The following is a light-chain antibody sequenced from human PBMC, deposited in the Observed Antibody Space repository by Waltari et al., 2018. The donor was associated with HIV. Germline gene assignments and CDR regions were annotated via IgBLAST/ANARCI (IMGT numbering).Light chain of an antibody. V-gene: IGLV2-14*01. J-gene: IGLJ2*01. CDR2: EVT. CDR1: SRYVCAYAY. CDR3: SSYTSRSTLV. Sequence: QSALTQPASVSGSPGQSITISCTGSSRYVCAYAYVSWYQRHPGKAPKLIIYEVTNRPSGVSNRFSGSKSGNTASLTISGLQADDEADYYCSSYTSRSTLVFGGGTKLTVL.